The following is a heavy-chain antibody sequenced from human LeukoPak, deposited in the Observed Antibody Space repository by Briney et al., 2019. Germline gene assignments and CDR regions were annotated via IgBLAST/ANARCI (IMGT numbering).Heavy chain of an antibody. CDR1: GGTFSSYA. CDR2: IIPIFGTA. Sequence: SVKVSCKASGGTFSSYAISWVRQAPGQGLEWMGGIIPIFGTANYAQKFQGRVTITADKSTSTAYMELSSLRSEDTAVYYCASTSPIQLWPNNWFDPWGQGTLVTVSS. V-gene: IGHV1-69*06. D-gene: IGHD5-18*01. CDR3: ASTSPIQLWPNNWFDP. J-gene: IGHJ5*02.